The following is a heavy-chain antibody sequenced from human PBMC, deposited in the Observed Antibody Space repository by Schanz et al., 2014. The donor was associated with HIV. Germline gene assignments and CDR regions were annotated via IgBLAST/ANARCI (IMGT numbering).Heavy chain of an antibody. D-gene: IGHD3-16*01. CDR1: GSSFNDYY. CDR2: INHSGIP. CDR3: ARDGGRRGGERQLFGY. Sequence: QVRLPQWGAGLLKPSETLSLTCAVYGSSFNDYYWGWIRQAPGKGPEWIGEINHSGIPNYNPSLESRVTVSVDPPKNQFSLKLSSVTAADTAVYYCARDGGRRGGERQLFGYWGQGTLVTVSS. V-gene: IGHV4-34*01. J-gene: IGHJ4*02.